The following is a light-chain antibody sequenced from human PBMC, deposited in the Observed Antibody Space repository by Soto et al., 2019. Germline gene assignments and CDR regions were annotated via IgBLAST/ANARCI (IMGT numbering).Light chain of an antibody. CDR2: GAF. Sequence: DMVVTQSPGTMPLSPGERATLSCRASQNVASNYLAWYQQKPGQAPRLLIYGAFSRATGIPDRFSGSGSGTDFTLTIPTLEPEDLAVYYCQHYRSPVYTFGQGTKLEIK. J-gene: IGKJ2*01. CDR3: QHYRSPVYT. V-gene: IGKV3-20*01. CDR1: QNVASNY.